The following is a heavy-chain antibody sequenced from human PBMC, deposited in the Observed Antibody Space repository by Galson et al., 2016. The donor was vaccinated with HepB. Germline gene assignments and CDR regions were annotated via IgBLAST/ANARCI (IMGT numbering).Heavy chain of an antibody. J-gene: IGHJ6*02. CDR2: ISSNGVST. V-gene: IGHV3-64D*09. CDR3: VKSRSSRSSSSPRDGMDV. Sequence: SLRLSCAASGFTFSDFAVHWVRQAPGKRLEYVSAISSNGVSTYYADSVRGRFTISRANSKNTVYLQMRSLRPEDTALYYCVKSRSSRSSSSPRDGMDVWGQGTTVTGSS. D-gene: IGHD6-13*01. CDR1: GFTFSDFA.